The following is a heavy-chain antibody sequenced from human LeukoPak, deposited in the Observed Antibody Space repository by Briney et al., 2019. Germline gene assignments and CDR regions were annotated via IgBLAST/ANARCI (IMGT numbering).Heavy chain of an antibody. CDR1: GFTFSRYS. V-gene: IGHV3-21*01. Sequence: GGSLRLSCAASGFTFSRYSVNWVRQAPGKGLEWVSCISDSSRHIYYADSVKGRFTISRDNAKSSASLQMNSLRVDDPAVYYCARAYTNGDYLDFWGQGTLVTVSS. CDR3: ARAYTNGDYLDF. D-gene: IGHD4-17*01. CDR2: ISDSSRHI. J-gene: IGHJ4*02.